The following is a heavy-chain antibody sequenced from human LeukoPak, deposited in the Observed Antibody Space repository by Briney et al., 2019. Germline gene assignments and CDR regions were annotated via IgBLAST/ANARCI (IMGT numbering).Heavy chain of an antibody. CDR1: GFTFSSYR. CDR3: ARDLWASAYYDFWSGYWDAFDI. V-gene: IGHV3-48*04. D-gene: IGHD3-3*01. Sequence: PGGSLRLSCAASGFTFSSYRMNWVRQAPRKGLEWVSYISSSSSTIYYADSVKGRFTISRDNAKNSLYPQMDSLRAEDTAVYHCARDLWASAYYDFWSGYWDAFDIWGQGTMVTVSS. J-gene: IGHJ3*02. CDR2: ISSSSSTI.